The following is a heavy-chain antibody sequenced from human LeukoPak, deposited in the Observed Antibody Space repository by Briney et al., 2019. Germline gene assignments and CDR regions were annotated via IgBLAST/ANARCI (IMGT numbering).Heavy chain of an antibody. CDR2: IYYSGST. D-gene: IGHD2-2*01. CDR1: GGSVSSGSYY. Sequence: SETLSLTCTVSGGSVSSGSYYWSWIRQPPGKGLEWVGYIYYSGSTNYNPSLKSRVTISVDTSKNQFSLKLSSVTAADTAVYYCASWSSTRYYYYGMDVWGKGPTVTVSS. CDR3: ASWSSTRYYYYGMDV. V-gene: IGHV4-61*01. J-gene: IGHJ6*04.